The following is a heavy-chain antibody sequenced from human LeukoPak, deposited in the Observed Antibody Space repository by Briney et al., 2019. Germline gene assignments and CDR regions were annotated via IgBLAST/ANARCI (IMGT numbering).Heavy chain of an antibody. CDR2: ISAYNGNT. V-gene: IGHV1-18*01. J-gene: IGHJ5*02. CDR1: GYTFTSYG. D-gene: IGHD6-13*01. Sequence: ASVKVSCKASGYTFTSYGISWVRQAPGRGLEWMGWISAYNGNTNYAQKLQGRVTMTTDTSTSTAYMELRSLRSDDTAVYYCARDDRIAAAGPEGIKFDPWGQGTLVTVSS. CDR3: ARDDRIAAAGPEGIKFDP.